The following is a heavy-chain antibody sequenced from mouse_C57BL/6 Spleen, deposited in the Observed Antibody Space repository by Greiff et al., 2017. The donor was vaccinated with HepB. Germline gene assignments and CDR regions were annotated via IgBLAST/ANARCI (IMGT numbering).Heavy chain of an antibody. CDR2: IYPRSGNT. CDR3: ATQLRLRDYFDY. J-gene: IGHJ2*01. D-gene: IGHD3-2*02. CDR1: GYTFTSYG. V-gene: IGHV1-81*01. Sequence: VQLQQSGAELARPGASVKLSCKASGYTFTSYGISWVKQRTGQGLEWIGEIYPRSGNTYYNEKFKGKATLTADKSSSTAYMEIRSLTSEDSAVYVCATQLRLRDYFDYWGQSTTLTVSS.